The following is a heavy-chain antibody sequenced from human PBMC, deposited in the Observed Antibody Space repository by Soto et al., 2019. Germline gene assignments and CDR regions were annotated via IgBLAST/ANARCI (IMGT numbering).Heavy chain of an antibody. J-gene: IGHJ3*02. D-gene: IGHD3-16*02. CDR2: IKQDGSEK. V-gene: IGHV3-7*01. CDR1: GFTFSSYW. CDR3: ARGAPMITFGGVIAPDAFDI. Sequence: GGSLSLSCAASGFTFSSYWMSWVRQAPGKGLEWVANIKQDGSEKYYVDSVKGRFTISRDNAKNSLYLQMNSLRAEDTAVYYCARGAPMITFGGVIAPDAFDIWGQGTMVTVSS.